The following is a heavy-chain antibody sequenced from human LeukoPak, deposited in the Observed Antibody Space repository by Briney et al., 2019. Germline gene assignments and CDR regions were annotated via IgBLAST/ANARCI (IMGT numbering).Heavy chain of an antibody. CDR2: IKKDGSEI. D-gene: IGHD1-14*01. Sequence: GGSLRLSCAASGFTFSTYWMTWVRQAPGKALEWVASIKKDGSEIYYLDSVKGRFIVPRDNAQNSLTLQMNSLRAEDTAVYYCARARVNLDYWGQGTLVTVSS. CDR1: GFTFSTYW. J-gene: IGHJ4*02. V-gene: IGHV3-7*05. CDR3: ARARVNLDY.